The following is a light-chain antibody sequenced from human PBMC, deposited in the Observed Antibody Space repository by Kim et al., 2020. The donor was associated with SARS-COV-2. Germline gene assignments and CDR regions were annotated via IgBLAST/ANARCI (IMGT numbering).Light chain of an antibody. V-gene: IGKV1-27*01. Sequence: APVGERVTITCRASQGIGDYLAWFQQKPGKVPKLLIYGASTLQSGVPSRFSGSGSGTDFILTISSLQPEDFATYYCQNYIGAPYTFGQGTKLEI. CDR1: QGIGDY. J-gene: IGKJ2*01. CDR2: GAS. CDR3: QNYIGAPYT.